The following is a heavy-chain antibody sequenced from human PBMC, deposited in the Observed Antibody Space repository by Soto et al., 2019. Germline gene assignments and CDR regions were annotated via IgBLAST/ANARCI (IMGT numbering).Heavy chain of an antibody. Sequence: EVQLVESGGGLVQPGGSLRLSCAASGFTFSSYGMSWVRQAPGKGLEWVANIKQAGSEKYYVDSVKGRFTISRDNAKNSLNLQMNRLIAEDTAVYYCARSIAARLNWFAACGQGALVSFSS. D-gene: IGHD6-6*01. CDR1: GFTFSSYG. CDR3: ARSIAARLNWFAA. J-gene: IGHJ5*02. CDR2: IKQAGSEK. V-gene: IGHV3-7*01.